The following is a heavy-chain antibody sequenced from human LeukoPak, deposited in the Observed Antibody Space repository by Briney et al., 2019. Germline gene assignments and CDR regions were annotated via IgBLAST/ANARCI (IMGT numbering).Heavy chain of an antibody. CDR2: INPNSGGT. CDR1: GYTFTGYY. J-gene: IGHJ4*02. Sequence: ASVKVSCKASGYTFTGYYMHWVRQAPGQGLEWMGRINPNSGGTNYAQKFQGRVTMTRDTSISTTYMELSRLRSDDTAVYYCASTLEYCGGGSFGYWGQGTLVTVSS. D-gene: IGHD2-15*01. CDR3: ASTLEYCGGGSFGY. V-gene: IGHV1-2*06.